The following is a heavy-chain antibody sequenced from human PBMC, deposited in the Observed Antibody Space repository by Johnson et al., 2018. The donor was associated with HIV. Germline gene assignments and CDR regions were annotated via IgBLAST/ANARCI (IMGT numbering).Heavy chain of an antibody. CDR2: ISWNSGSI. CDR3: AKDTRYCNSATCYGAFDM. D-gene: IGHD2-2*01. Sequence: QLVESGGGLVQPGRSQRLSCAASGFTFDDYAMHWVRQAPGKGLEWVSGISWNSGSIGYADSVKGRFTISRDNAKKSLYLQMNSLRTEDTALYYCAKDTRYCNSATCYGAFDMWGQGTMVTVSS. V-gene: IGHV3-9*01. CDR1: GFTFDDYA. J-gene: IGHJ3*02.